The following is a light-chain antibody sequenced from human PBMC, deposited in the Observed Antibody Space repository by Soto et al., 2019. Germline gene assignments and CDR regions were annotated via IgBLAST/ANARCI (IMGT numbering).Light chain of an antibody. J-gene: IGKJ2*01. V-gene: IGKV1-8*01. Sequence: AIRMTQSPSSFSASTGDRVTITCRASQGISSYLAWYQQKPGKAPKLLIYAASTLQSGVPSRFSGSGSGTDFILTISCLQSEDFATYYCQQYYSYPRTFGQGTKLEIK. CDR3: QQYYSYPRT. CDR2: AAS. CDR1: QGISSY.